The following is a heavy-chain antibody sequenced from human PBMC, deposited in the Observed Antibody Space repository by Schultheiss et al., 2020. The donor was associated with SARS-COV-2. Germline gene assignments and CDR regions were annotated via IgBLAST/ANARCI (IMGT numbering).Heavy chain of an antibody. D-gene: IGHD3-3*01. CDR2: IIPILGIA. Sequence: SVKVSCKASGGTFSSYAISWVRQAPGQGLEWMGRIIPILGIANYAQKFQGRVTMTRNTSISTAYMELSSLRSEDTAVYYCARGHYDFWSGAYGMDVWGQGTTVTVSS. CDR1: GGTFSSYA. CDR3: ARGHYDFWSGAYGMDV. V-gene: IGHV1-69*04. J-gene: IGHJ6*02.